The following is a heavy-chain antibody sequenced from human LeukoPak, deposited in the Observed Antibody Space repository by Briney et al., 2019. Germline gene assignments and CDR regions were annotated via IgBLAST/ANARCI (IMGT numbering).Heavy chain of an antibody. CDR2: ITVYNGDT. V-gene: IGHV1-18*01. CDR1: GYTFTNYG. J-gene: IGHJ4*02. Sequence: ASVKVSCKASGYTFTNYGFSWVRQAPGQGLEWMGWITVYNGDTNFAQKLQGRVTMTTDTSTNTAYMELRSLRSDDTAVYYCARRLNSDYSFDHWGQGTLVTVSS. D-gene: IGHD4-23*01. CDR3: ARRLNSDYSFDH.